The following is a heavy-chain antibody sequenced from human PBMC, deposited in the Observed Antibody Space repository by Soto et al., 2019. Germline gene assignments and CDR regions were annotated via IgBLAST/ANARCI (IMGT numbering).Heavy chain of an antibody. CDR1: RYTFTNFG. D-gene: IGHD3-22*01. Sequence: ASVNVSCKASRYTFTNFGVTWVRRAPGQGLAWLVWISAYTDTPNYAQKLQGRVTMTTDTSTSTAYMELRRLRSDDTAVYYCARDTYYYDSSGATPPEMAYFQHWGQGTLVTDSS. CDR2: ISAYTDTP. J-gene: IGHJ1*01. CDR3: ARDTYYYDSSGATPPEMAYFQH. V-gene: IGHV1-18*01.